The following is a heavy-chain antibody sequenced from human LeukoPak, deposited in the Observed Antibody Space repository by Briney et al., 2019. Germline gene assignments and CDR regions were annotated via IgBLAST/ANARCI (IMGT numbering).Heavy chain of an antibody. Sequence: SETLSLTCTVSGGSISSSSYYWGWIRQPPGKGLEWIGYIFYSGSTNSNPSLKSRVTISVDTSRNQFSLKLRSVTAADTAVYYCARAYVEFDWNENAFDIWGQGTMVTVSS. CDR2: IFYSGST. V-gene: IGHV4-61*05. CDR1: GGSISSSSYY. D-gene: IGHD1-1*01. CDR3: ARAYVEFDWNENAFDI. J-gene: IGHJ3*02.